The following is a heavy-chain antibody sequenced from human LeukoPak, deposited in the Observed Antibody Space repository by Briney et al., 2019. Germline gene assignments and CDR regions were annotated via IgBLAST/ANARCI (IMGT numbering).Heavy chain of an antibody. CDR2: MNPNSGNT. V-gene: IGHV1-8*01. D-gene: IGHD5-18*01. J-gene: IGHJ4*02. Sequence: GASVKVSCKASGYTFTSYDINWVRQATGQGLEWMGWMNPNSGNTGYAQKFQGRVTMTRNTSISTAYMELSSLRSEDTAVYYCARGRGIQLWLLGGSRIDYWGQGTLVTVSS. CDR1: GYTFTSYD. CDR3: ARGRGIQLWLLGGSRIDY.